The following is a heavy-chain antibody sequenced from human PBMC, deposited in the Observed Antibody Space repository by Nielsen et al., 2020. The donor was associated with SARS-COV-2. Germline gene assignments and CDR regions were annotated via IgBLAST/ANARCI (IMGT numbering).Heavy chain of an antibody. J-gene: IGHJ6*03. CDR3: ARARGAYGDYYYYYYTDA. V-gene: IGHV3-33*01. CDR2: IWYDGSNK. D-gene: IGHD4-17*01. CDR1: GFTFSSYG. Sequence: GGSLRLSCAASGFTFSSYGMHWVRQAPGKGLEWVAVIWYDGSNKYYADSVKGRFTISRDNSKNTLYLQMNSLRAEDTAVYYCARARGAYGDYYYYYYTDAWGKGTTVTVSS.